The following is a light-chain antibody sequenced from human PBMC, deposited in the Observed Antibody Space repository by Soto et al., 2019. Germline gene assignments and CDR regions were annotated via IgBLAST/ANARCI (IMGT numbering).Light chain of an antibody. CDR2: DAS. CDR1: QSVSDW. Sequence: IQMTQSPSTLSASVGDRFTITCRASQSVSDWLAWYQQKPGKAPKLLIYDASRLESAVPSRFSGSGSQTEFTLTISSLHPDDFATYYCHQYNSYKWTFGQGTKVDIK. V-gene: IGKV1-5*01. CDR3: HQYNSYKWT. J-gene: IGKJ1*01.